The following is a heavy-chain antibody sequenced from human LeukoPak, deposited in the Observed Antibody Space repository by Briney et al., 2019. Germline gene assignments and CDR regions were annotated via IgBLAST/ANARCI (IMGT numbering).Heavy chain of an antibody. Sequence: GGSLRLSCAASGFTFSSYDMHWVRQATGKGLEWVSAIGTAGDTYYPGSVKGRFTISRENAKNSLYLQMNSLRAGDTAVYYCARVSGWYGGIDYWGQGTLVTVSS. CDR2: IGTAGDT. V-gene: IGHV3-13*01. J-gene: IGHJ4*02. CDR1: GFTFSSYD. CDR3: ARVSGWYGGIDY. D-gene: IGHD6-19*01.